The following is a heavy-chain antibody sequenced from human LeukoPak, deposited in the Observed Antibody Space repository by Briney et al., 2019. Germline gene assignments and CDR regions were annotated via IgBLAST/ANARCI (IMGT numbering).Heavy chain of an antibody. V-gene: IGHV5-51*01. J-gene: IGHJ1*01. CDR3: ARGSPLRSSGAEYFQH. Sequence: GESLKISCKGSGYSFTSYWIGWVRQMPGKGLEWMGVIYPGDSDTRYSPSFQGQDTISADKSISTAYLQWSSLKASDTAMYYCARGSPLRSSGAEYFQHWGQGTLVTVSS. CDR2: IYPGDSDT. D-gene: IGHD6-25*01. CDR1: GYSFTSYW.